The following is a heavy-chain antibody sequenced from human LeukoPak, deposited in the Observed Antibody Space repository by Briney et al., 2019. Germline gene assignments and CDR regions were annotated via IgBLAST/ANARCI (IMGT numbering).Heavy chain of an antibody. D-gene: IGHD3-22*01. CDR2: ISSSSSYI. CDR3: ARDYSSGYYFVGVDY. V-gene: IGHV3-21*01. Sequence: PGGSLRLSCAASGFTFSSYSMNWVRQAPGKGLEWVSSISSSSSYIYYADSVKGRFTISRDNAKNSLYLQMNSLRAEDTAVYYCARDYSSGYYFVGVDYWGQGTLVTVSS. J-gene: IGHJ4*02. CDR1: GFTFSSYS.